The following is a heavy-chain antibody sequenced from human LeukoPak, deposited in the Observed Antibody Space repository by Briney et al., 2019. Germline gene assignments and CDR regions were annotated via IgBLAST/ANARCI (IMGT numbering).Heavy chain of an antibody. CDR1: GGSISSGGYS. V-gene: IGHV4-30-2*01. D-gene: IGHD2-2*01. CDR2: IYHSGST. CDR3: ASRGLVVPARVGNWFDP. Sequence: PSETLSLTCAVSGGSISSGGYSWSWIRQPPGKGLEWIGYIYHSGSTYYNPSLKSRVTISVDRSKNQFSLKLSSVTAADTAVYYCASRGLVVPARVGNWFDPWGQGTLVTVSS. J-gene: IGHJ5*02.